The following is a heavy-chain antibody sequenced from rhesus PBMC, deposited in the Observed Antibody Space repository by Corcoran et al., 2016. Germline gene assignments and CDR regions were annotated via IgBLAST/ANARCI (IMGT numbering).Heavy chain of an antibody. CDR2: IRSASSYI. CDR1: GFTFSSYG. V-gene: IGHV3S16*01. J-gene: IGHJ4*01. Sequence: EVQLVESGGGLVQPGGSLRLSCAASGFTFSSYGMSWVRQAPGKGLEWVSSIRSASSYIYYADSVKGRFPISRDNAKSSLSLQMNSLRAEDTAVYYCTSDNTAKDYWGQGVLVTVSS. CDR3: TSDNTAKDY. D-gene: IGHD5-12*01.